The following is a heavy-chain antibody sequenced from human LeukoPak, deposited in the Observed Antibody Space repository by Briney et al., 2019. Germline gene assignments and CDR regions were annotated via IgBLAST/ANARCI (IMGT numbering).Heavy chain of an antibody. J-gene: IGHJ4*02. Sequence: SETLSLTCTVSGGSISSSSYYWGWIRQPPGKGLEWIGSIYYSGSTYYNPSLKSRVTISVDTSKNQFSLKLSSVTAADTAVYYCARGAGDRGKYAIRKTFDYWGQGTLVTVSS. CDR3: ARGAGDRGKYAIRKTFDY. CDR1: GGSISSSSYY. CDR2: IYYSGST. V-gene: IGHV4-39*07. D-gene: IGHD2-8*01.